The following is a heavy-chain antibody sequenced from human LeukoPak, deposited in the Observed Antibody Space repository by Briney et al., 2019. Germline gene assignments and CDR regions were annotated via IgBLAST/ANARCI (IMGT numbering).Heavy chain of an antibody. V-gene: IGHV4-39*06. J-gene: IGHJ4*02. Sequence: SETLSLTCTVSGGSISSSSYYWVWIRQPPGKGREGIGSSYYSGSTYYNPSLKRRVTISVYTAKNQFALNLISVAGADPSVYYGARVGELMYDSSGYSLDYWGQGTLVTVSS. CDR3: ARVGELMYDSSGYSLDY. D-gene: IGHD3-22*01. CDR2: SYYSGST. CDR1: GGSISSSSYY.